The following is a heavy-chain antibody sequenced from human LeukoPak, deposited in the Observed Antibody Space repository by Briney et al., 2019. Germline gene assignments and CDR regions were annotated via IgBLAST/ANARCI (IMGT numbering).Heavy chain of an antibody. V-gene: IGHV3-21*01. CDR2: ISSSSSYI. CDR3: ARVGYFSYGSGSYPYLDY. D-gene: IGHD3-10*01. Sequence: GWSLRLSCAASGFTFSSYSMNWVRQAPGKGLEWVSSISSSSSYIYYADSVKGRFTISRHNAKNPLHLQMNSLRAQSTAVYYFARVGYFSYGSGSYPYLDYWGQGTLVTVSS. J-gene: IGHJ4*02. CDR1: GFTFSSYS.